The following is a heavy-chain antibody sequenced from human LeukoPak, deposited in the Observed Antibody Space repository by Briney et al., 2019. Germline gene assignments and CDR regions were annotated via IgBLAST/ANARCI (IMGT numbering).Heavy chain of an antibody. CDR3: ARVAADYDILTGYYVFDY. CDR2: IYSGGST. J-gene: IGHJ4*02. D-gene: IGHD3-9*01. V-gene: IGHV3-66*01. Sequence: GGSLRLSCAASGFTVSSNYMSWVRQAPGKGLEWVSVIYSGGSTYYADSVKGRFTISRDNSKNTLYLQMNSLRAEDTAVYYCARVAADYDILTGYYVFDYWGQGTLVTVSS. CDR1: GFTVSSNY.